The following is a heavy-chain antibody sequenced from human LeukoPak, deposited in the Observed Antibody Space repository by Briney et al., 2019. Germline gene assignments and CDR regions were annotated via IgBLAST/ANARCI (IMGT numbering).Heavy chain of an antibody. CDR3: TRGIAYCGGDCFYYFDY. Sequence: GGALRLSCTASGFTFGGYAMSWVRPAPGKGLEWVGFFRSKAYGGTTEYAASVKGRFTISRDDSKSIAYLQMNSLKTEDTAVYYCTRGIAYCGGDCFYYFDYWGQGTLVTVSS. CDR1: GFTFGGYA. V-gene: IGHV3-49*04. J-gene: IGHJ4*02. CDR2: FRSKAYGGTT. D-gene: IGHD2-21*02.